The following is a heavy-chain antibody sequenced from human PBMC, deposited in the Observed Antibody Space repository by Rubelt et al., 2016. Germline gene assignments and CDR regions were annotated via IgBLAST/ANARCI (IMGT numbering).Heavy chain of an antibody. V-gene: IGHV3-53*01. Sequence: DSAKGRFTISRDNSKNTLYLQMNSLRAEDTAVYYCARGAVAGMYGMDVWDQGTTVTVSS. J-gene: IGHJ6*02. CDR3: ARGAVAGMYGMDV. D-gene: IGHD3-10*01.